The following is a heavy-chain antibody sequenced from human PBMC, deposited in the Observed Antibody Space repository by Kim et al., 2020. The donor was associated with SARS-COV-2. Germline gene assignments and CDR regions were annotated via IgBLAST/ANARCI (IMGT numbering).Heavy chain of an antibody. CDR3: ARAQSYYYGMDV. Sequence: YNADSVKGRFNISRDNSKNTLYLQMNSLRAEDTAVYYCARAQSYYYGMDVWGQGTTVTVSS. J-gene: IGHJ6*02. V-gene: IGHV3-53*01.